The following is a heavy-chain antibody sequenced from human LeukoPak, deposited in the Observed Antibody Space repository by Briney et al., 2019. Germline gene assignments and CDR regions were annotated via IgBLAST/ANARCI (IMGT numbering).Heavy chain of an antibody. D-gene: IGHD6-13*01. CDR2: IYYTGST. Sequence: PSETLSLTCTVFRDSMKSYYWSWLRQPPGKGLEWIGYIYYTGSTDYNPSLKSRVTISVDTSRNQFSLKLSSVTAADTAIYYCARETAAAGSFIAINDYWGQGTLVTVSS. CDR3: ARETAAAGSFIAINDY. V-gene: IGHV4-59*12. CDR1: RDSMKSYY. J-gene: IGHJ4*02.